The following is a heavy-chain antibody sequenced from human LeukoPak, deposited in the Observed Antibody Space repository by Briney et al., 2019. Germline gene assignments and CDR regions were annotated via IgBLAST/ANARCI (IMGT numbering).Heavy chain of an antibody. CDR1: GYTFTGYY. V-gene: IGHV1-2*06. CDR2: INPNIGGT. J-gene: IGHJ5*02. Sequence: ASVKVSCKASGYTFTGYYIHWVRQAPGQGLEWMGRINPNIGGTNYAQKFQGRVTMTRDTSISTAYMELSRLKFDDTAVYYCATTVTTSEPVGFDPWGQGTLVTVSS. D-gene: IGHD4-17*01. CDR3: ATTVTTSEPVGFDP.